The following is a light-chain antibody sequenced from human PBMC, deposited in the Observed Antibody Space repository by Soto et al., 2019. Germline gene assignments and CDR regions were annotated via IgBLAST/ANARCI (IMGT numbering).Light chain of an antibody. CDR1: QRVNDNQ. CDR3: QRYGGSSPPGT. J-gene: IGKJ3*01. CDR2: GAS. V-gene: IGKV3-20*01. Sequence: EVVLTQSPGTLSLSPGARATLSCRASQRVNDNQVAWYQQKCGQAPRLLIYGASTRATGVPERFIGSGFGTAYSLIISSLVREDSALYYCQRYGGSSPPGTFWPVTTGEI.